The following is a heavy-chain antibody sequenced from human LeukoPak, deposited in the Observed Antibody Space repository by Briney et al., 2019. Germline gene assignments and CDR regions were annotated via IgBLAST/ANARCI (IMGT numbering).Heavy chain of an antibody. V-gene: IGHV4-39*07. CDR1: GGSISSSSYY. D-gene: IGHD6-19*01. J-gene: IGHJ5*02. Sequence: SETLSLTCTVSGGSISSSSYYWGWIRQPPGKGLEWIGSIYYSGSTYYNPSLKSRVTISVDTSKNQFSLKLSSVTAADTAVYYCARDHVSSGWWSDPWGQGTLVTVSS. CDR3: ARDHVSSGWWSDP. CDR2: IYYSGST.